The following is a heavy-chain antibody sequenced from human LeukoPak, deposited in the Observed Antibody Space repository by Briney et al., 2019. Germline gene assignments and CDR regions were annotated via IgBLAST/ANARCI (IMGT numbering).Heavy chain of an antibody. CDR3: ARGKARVVPAARPTGNWFDP. CDR1: GGSISSYY. CDR2: IYYSGST. J-gene: IGHJ5*02. D-gene: IGHD2-2*01. V-gene: IGHV4-59*12. Sequence: SETLSLTCTVSGGSISSYYWSWIRQPPGKGLEWIGYIYYSGSTNYNPSLKSRVTISVDTSKNQFSLKLSSVTAADTAVYYCARGKARVVPAARPTGNWFDPWGQGTLVTVSS.